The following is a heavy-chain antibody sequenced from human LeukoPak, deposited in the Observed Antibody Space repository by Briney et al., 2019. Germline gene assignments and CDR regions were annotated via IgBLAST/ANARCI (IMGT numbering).Heavy chain of an antibody. CDR1: GYSFTNYW. CDR2: IYPGDSDT. J-gene: IGHJ4*02. D-gene: IGHD6-19*01. Sequence: GESLKTSCKGSGYSFTNYWIGWVRQMPGEGLEWMGIIYPGDSDTRYNPSFQGQVTISADKFISTAYLQWTSLKASDTAMYYCARRDSGWSLFDYWGQGTRITVSS. V-gene: IGHV5-51*01. CDR3: ARRDSGWSLFDY.